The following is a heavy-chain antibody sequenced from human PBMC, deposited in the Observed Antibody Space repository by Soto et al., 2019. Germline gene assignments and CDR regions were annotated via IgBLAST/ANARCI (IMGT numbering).Heavy chain of an antibody. V-gene: IGHV3-23*01. CDR2: ISAGGGST. J-gene: IGHJ5*01. D-gene: IGHD7-27*01. CDR1: GFNLSRYT. Sequence: QPGGSLRLSCAASGFNLSRYTMSWVRQAPGKGLERVSGISAGGGSTYYADSVRGRFTISRDNSKNTLDLQMNSLRVEDTALYYCVTGGLGQRFDSWGQGTLVTVSS. CDR3: VTGGLGQRFDS.